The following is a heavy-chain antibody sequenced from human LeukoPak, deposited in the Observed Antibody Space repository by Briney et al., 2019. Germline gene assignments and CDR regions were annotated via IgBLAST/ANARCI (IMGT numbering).Heavy chain of an antibody. CDR1: GGSITTRSHF. J-gene: IGHJ3*01. CDR3: SRGKEKENAFDV. Sequence: SETLSLTCTVSGGSITTRSHFWGWIRPPPGKGLDWIGTIYDSGSTYYYPSLKSRVIISVDPSQNQFSLRLTSVTAADPAFYFCSRGKEKENAFDVWGQGTMVTVSS. V-gene: IGHV4-39*01. CDR2: IYDSGST.